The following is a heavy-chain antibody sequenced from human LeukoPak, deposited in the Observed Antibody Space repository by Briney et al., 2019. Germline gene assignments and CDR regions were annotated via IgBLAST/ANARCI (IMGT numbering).Heavy chain of an antibody. J-gene: IGHJ5*02. CDR2: INPSGGST. V-gene: IGHV1-46*01. CDR3: ATERAVALQNWFDP. Sequence: ASVKVSCKASGYTFTSYYMHWVRQAPGQGLEWMGIINPSGGSTSYAQKFQGRVTITADESTNTAYIELSSLTSDDTAVYYCATERAVALQNWFDPWGQGTLVTVSS. D-gene: IGHD6-19*01. CDR1: GYTFTSYY.